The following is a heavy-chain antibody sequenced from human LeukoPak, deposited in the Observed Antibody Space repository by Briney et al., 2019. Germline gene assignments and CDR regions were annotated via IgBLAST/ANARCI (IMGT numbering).Heavy chain of an antibody. D-gene: IGHD5-12*01. CDR3: ARVWGYSGHEAFDI. Sequence: SETLSLTCTVSGGSISSGDYYWSWIRQPPGKGLEWIGYIYYSGSTYYNPSLKSRVTISVDTSKNQFSLKLSSVTAADTAVYYCARVWGYSGHEAFDIWGQGTMVTVSS. J-gene: IGHJ3*02. V-gene: IGHV4-30-4*01. CDR1: GGSISSGDYY. CDR2: IYYSGST.